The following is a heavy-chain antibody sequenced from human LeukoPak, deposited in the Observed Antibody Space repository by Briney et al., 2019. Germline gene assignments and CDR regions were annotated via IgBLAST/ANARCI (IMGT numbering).Heavy chain of an antibody. D-gene: IGHD2-8*01. Sequence: GESLTLSCAVSGIIISSNYMQWVRQSPGKGLVWVSRINPEGTSTTYADSEKGRFTISRDNAKNTVYLQMNSLRAEDTAEYYCATVYSGHWGQGILVTVSS. CDR1: GIIISSNY. CDR3: ATVYSGH. CDR2: INPEGTST. V-gene: IGHV3-74*01. J-gene: IGHJ4*02.